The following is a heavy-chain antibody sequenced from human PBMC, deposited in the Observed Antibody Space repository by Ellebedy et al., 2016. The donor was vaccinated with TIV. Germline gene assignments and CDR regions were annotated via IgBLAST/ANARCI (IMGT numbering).Heavy chain of an antibody. Sequence: AASVKVPCKASGYTFTSYAMHWVRQAPGQRLEWMGWINAGNGNTKYSQKFQGRVTITRDTSASTAYMELSSLKSEDTAVYYCARVPNIVGVTLFDYWGQGTLVTVSS. D-gene: IGHD1-26*01. CDR2: INAGNGNT. CDR1: GYTFTSYA. V-gene: IGHV1-3*01. CDR3: ARVPNIVGVTLFDY. J-gene: IGHJ4*02.